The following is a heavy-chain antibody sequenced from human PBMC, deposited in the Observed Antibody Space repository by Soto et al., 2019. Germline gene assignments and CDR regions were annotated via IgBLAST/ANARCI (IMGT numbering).Heavy chain of an antibody. Sequence: QVHLVQSGAEVKKPGSSVKVSCKASGGTFSNYPVSWVRQAPGQGLEWMGGIIPMYGTVNYAQKFQGRVTXTXXXSXXRAYRELSSLRSEDTAVYYCARGNRRWVQLWYFDLWGRGTLVTVSS. V-gene: IGHV1-69*05. CDR3: ARGNRRWVQLWYFDL. CDR2: IIPMYGTV. CDR1: GGTFSNYP. J-gene: IGHJ2*01. D-gene: IGHD1-1*01.